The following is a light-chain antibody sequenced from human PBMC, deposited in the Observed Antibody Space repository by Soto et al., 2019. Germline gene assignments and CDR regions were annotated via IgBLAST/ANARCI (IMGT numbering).Light chain of an antibody. Sequence: EIGLTQSPGTVSLSPGERATLTCRASQSVSNNYLSWYQQKPGQAPRLLISGASNRATGITDRFSGSGSGTDFTLTISRLEPEDFAEYYCQQYGSSGTFGQGTKVDIK. J-gene: IGKJ1*01. CDR3: QQYGSSGT. CDR2: GAS. CDR1: QSVSNNY. V-gene: IGKV3-20*01.